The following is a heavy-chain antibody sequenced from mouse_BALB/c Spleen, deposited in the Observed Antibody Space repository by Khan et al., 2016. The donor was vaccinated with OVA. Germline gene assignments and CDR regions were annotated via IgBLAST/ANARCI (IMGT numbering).Heavy chain of an antibody. Sequence: QVQLQQSGRELVKPGASVNMSCKASGYSFINYYIHWVKQRPGQGLEWIGWIFPVDGRSKYNEKFKGKTALTADKSSRTAYMLLSSLTSEDSALYCCAISKDGRHWYFGVWGAGTTVNVTS. CDR2: IFPVDGRS. D-gene: IGHD1-1*01. V-gene: IGHV1S56*01. CDR3: AISKDGRHWYFGV. J-gene: IGHJ1*01. CDR1: GYSFINYY.